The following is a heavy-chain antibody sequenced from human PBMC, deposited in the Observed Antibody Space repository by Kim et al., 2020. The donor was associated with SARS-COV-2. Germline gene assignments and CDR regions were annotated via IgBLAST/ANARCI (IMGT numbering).Heavy chain of an antibody. CDR2: ISGSGGST. J-gene: IGHJ4*02. D-gene: IGHD2-8*01. CDR3: AKDLVLMVYAMSSHNDNFDY. CDR1: GFTFSSYA. Sequence: GGSLRLSCAASGFTFSSYAMSWVRQAPGKGLEWVSAISGSGGSTYYADSVKGRFTISRDNSKNTLYLQMNSLRAEDTAVYYCAKDLVLMVYAMSSHNDNFDYWGQGTLVTVSS. V-gene: IGHV3-23*01.